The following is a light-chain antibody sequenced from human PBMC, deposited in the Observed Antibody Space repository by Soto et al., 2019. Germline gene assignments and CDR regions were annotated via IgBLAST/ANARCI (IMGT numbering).Light chain of an antibody. V-gene: IGLV2-14*03. CDR3: SSYTSSTTDV. Sequence: QSALTQPASVSGSPGQSITISCTGTSSDVGGYNYVSWYQQHPGKAPKLMIYDVNDRPSGVSHRFSGSKSGNTASLSISWLQAEDEADYYCSSYTSSTTDVFGTGTKVTVL. CDR2: DVN. CDR1: SSDVGGYNY. J-gene: IGLJ1*01.